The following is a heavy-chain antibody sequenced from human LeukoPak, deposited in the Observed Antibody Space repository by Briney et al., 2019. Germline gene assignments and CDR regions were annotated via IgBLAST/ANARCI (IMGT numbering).Heavy chain of an antibody. V-gene: IGHV3-7*03. J-gene: IGHJ4*02. CDR1: GFPFSSYW. CDR3: AKKAGGSGYPYYFDY. Sequence: QTGGSLRLSCVASGFPFSSYWMTWVRQAPGKGLEWVANIKQDGSKKSYVDSVKGRFTISRDNAKNSLYLQMNSLRAEDTAIYYCAKKAGGSGYPYYFDYWGQGTLVTVSS. D-gene: IGHD3-22*01. CDR2: IKQDGSKK.